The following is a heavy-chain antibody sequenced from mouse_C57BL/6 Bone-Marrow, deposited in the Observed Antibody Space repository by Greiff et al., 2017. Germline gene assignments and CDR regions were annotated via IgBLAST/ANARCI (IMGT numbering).Heavy chain of an antibody. CDR3: ARDWDGYYGFYFDY. CDR1: GFTFSSYV. J-gene: IGHJ2*01. D-gene: IGHD2-3*01. Sequence: EVQLVESGGGLVKPGGSLKLSCAASGFTFSSYVMSWVRQTPEKRLEWVATISDGGSYTYYPATVKGRFTISRDNAKNNLYLQMSHLKSEDTAMYYCARDWDGYYGFYFDYWGQGTTLTVSS. CDR2: ISDGGSYT. V-gene: IGHV5-4*01.